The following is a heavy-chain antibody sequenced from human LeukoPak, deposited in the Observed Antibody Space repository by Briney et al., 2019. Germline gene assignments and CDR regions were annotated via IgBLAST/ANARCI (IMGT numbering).Heavy chain of an antibody. CDR3: AKREYCGGDCYATASVY. CDR2: ISGSGDST. J-gene: IGHJ4*02. CDR1: GFSFSSYA. V-gene: IGHV3-23*01. D-gene: IGHD2-21*02. Sequence: GGSLRLSCAASGFSFSSYAMSWVRQAPGKGLEWVSVISGSGDSTYYSDSVKGRFTISRDNSKNTLYLQMNSLRAEDTAVYYCAKREYCGGDCYATASVYWGQGTLVTVSS.